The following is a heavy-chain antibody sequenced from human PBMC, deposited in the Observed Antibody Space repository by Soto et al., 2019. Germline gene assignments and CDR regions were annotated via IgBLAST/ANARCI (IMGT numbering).Heavy chain of an antibody. CDR3: AAVVTAIPTRPFDY. CDR2: FDPEDGET. D-gene: IGHD2-21*02. J-gene: IGHJ4*02. CDR1: GYTLTELS. Sequence: ASVKVSCKVSGYTLTELSMHWVRQAPGKGLEWMGGFDPEDGETIYAQKFQGRVTMTEDTSTDTAYMELSSLRSEDTAVYYCAAVVTAIPTRPFDYWGQGTLVTVSS. V-gene: IGHV1-24*01.